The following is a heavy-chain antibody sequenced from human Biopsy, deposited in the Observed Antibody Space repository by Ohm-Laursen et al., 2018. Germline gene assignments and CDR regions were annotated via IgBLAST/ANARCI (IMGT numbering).Heavy chain of an antibody. D-gene: IGHD1-1*01. J-gene: IGHJ5*02. Sequence: QTLSLTCAISGDSLSNKDAAWDWIRRSPSRGLEWLGRTYYRTQWFFDYAVFVRSRISIKPDTSKNQFSLELNSVTPEDTAVYFCARETPTGIPFNWFDPWGQGTLVTVSS. V-gene: IGHV6-1*01. CDR1: GDSLSNKDAA. CDR3: ARETPTGIPFNWFDP. CDR2: TYYRTQWFF.